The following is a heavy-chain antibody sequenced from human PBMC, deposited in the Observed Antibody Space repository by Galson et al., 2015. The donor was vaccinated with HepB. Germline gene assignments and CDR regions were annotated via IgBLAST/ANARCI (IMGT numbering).Heavy chain of an antibody. J-gene: IGHJ4*02. D-gene: IGHD6-25*01. CDR1: GGTFSSYA. Sequence: SVKVSCKASGGTFSSYAISWVRQAPGQGLEWMGGTIPIFGTAKYAQKLQGRVTITADESTSTAYMQLSSLRSEDTAVYYCARDELQRLDYWGQGTLVTVSS. V-gene: IGHV1-69*13. CDR2: TIPIFGTA. CDR3: ARDELQRLDY.